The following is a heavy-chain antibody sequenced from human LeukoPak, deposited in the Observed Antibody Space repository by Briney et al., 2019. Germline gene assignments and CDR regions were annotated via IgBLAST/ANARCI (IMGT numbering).Heavy chain of an antibody. CDR2: ISSSSSTI. J-gene: IGHJ4*02. CDR1: GFTFSNYW. V-gene: IGHV3-48*01. CDR3: ARGQRAMVSTAFDY. Sequence: GGSLRLSCAASGFTFSNYWMHWVRQAPGKGLEWVSYISSSSSTIYYADSVKGRFTISRDNAKNSLYLQMNSLRAEDTAVYYCARGQRAMVSTAFDYWGQGTLVTVSS. D-gene: IGHD5-18*01.